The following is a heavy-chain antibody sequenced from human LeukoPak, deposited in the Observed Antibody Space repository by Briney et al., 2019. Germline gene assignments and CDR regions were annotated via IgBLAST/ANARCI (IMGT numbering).Heavy chain of an antibody. V-gene: IGHV4-38-2*01. CDR2: IYHRGST. CDR1: GYSISSGYY. CDR3: ATADARTEKGPIVVGPAAIPDY. J-gene: IGHJ4*02. Sequence: SETLSLTCAVSGYSISSGYYWGWIRQPPGKGLEWIGSIYHRGSTYYNPSLKSRVTISVDTSKNQFSLKLSAETAADTAVYYCATADARTEKGPIVVGPAAIPDYWGQGTLVTVSS. D-gene: IGHD2-2*02.